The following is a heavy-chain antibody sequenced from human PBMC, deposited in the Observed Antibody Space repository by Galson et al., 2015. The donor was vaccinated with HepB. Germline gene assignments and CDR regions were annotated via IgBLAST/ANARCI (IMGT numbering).Heavy chain of an antibody. CDR3: ARDRGDPHGLWFGELFLTPNYGMDV. D-gene: IGHD3-10*01. V-gene: IGHV1-18*04. J-gene: IGHJ6*02. CDR2: ISAYNGNT. CDR1: GYTFTSYG. Sequence: SVKVSCKASGYTFTSYGISWVRQAPGQGLEWMGWISAYNGNTNYAQKLQGRVTMTTDTSTSTAYMELRSLRSDDTAVYYCARDRGDPHGLWFGELFLTPNYGMDVWGQGTTVTVSS.